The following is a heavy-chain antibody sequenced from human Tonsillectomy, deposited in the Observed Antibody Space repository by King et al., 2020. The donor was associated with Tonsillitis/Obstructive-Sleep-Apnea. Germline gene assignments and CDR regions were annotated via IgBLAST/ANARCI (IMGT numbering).Heavy chain of an antibody. V-gene: IGHV1-18*01. CDR3: ARVTTGPSYYYMDV. Sequence: HVQLVESGAEVKKPGASVKVSCKASGYTLTSYGISWVRQAPGQGLEWMGWISAQNGKTNYAQKFQSRVTMTTDTSTSTAYMELRSLRSDDTAVYYCARVTTGPSYYYMDVWGEGTTVAVSS. D-gene: IGHD4-17*01. CDR2: ISAQNGKT. CDR1: GYTLTSYG. J-gene: IGHJ6*03.